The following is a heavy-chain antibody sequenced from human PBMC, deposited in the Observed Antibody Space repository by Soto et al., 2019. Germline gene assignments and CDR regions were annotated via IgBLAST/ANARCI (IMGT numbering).Heavy chain of an antibody. CDR3: ARDGTYNWV. D-gene: IGHD1-1*01. CDR1: GFTFSNNY. J-gene: IGHJ4*02. V-gene: IGHV3-66*01. CDR2: IYSGGAT. Sequence: EVQLVESGGGLVQPGGPLRLSFAASGFTFSNNYMRWVRQAPGKGLEWVSLIYSGGATYYADSVKGRFTISRDNSKNTLYLQMNSLRAEDTAVYYCARDGTYNWVGGQGILVTVSS.